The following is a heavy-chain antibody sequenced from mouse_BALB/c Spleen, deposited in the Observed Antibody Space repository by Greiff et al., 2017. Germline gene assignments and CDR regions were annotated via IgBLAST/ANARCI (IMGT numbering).Heavy chain of an antibody. V-gene: IGHV5-17*02. CDR1: GFTFSSFG. CDR2: ISSGSSTI. J-gene: IGHJ3*01. Sequence: EVMLVESGGGLVQPGGSLKLSCAASGFTFSSFGMHWVRQAPEKGLEWVAYISSGSSTIYYADTVKGRFTISRDNPKNTLFLQMTSLRSEDTAMYYCARGDRFAYWGQGTLVTVSA. CDR3: ARGDRFAY.